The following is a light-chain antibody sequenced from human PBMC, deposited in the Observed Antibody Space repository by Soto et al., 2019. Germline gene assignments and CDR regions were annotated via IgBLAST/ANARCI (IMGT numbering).Light chain of an antibody. Sequence: EIVLTQSPATLSLSPGERATLSCRASQSLDNYLAWYRQKPGQPPRPLIFHASNRATGIPARFSGSGAATDIPTTISSLEAEDCAVYYWQQRTKWPITFGQGTQVEIK. CDR1: QSLDNY. J-gene: IGKJ5*01. CDR2: HAS. CDR3: QQRTKWPIT. V-gene: IGKV3-11*01.